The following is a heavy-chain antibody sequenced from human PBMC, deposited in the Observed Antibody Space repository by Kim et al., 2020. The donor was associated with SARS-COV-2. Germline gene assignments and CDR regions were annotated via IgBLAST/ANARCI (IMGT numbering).Heavy chain of an antibody. J-gene: IGHJ4*02. Sequence: GGSLRLSCLASGFTFSSYGMHWVRQAPGKGLEWVAGISSDGYTQHYGCAVKGRSTICRDNSKTTLFLQMDRLRADDTGVYYCAKSPSTFGCTLHFWGLG. CDR2: ISSDGYTQ. D-gene: IGHD3-10*01. CDR1: GFTFSSYG. CDR3: AKSPSTFGCTLHF. V-gene: IGHV3-30*18.